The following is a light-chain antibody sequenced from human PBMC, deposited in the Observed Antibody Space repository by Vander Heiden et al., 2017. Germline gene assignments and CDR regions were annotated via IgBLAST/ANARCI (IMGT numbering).Light chain of an antibody. CDR3: QQRNSWPRT. CDR2: DAS. V-gene: IGKV3-11*01. J-gene: IGKJ2*01. Sequence: EIVLTQSPATLSLSPGERATLSCRASQSISADLAWYQQKPGQAPRLLIYDASNRATGIPARFSGSGSGTDFTLTISNLEPEDFAVYHCQQRNSWPRTFGQGTKVEI. CDR1: QSISAD.